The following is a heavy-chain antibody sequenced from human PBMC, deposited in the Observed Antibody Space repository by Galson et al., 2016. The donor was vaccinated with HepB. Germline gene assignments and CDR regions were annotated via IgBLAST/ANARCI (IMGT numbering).Heavy chain of an antibody. CDR1: GFTFSTYN. V-gene: IGHV3-21*01. CDR3: CVDTAMDYVFDY. CDR2: ISRGSGYI. Sequence: SLRLSCAASGFTFSTYNMNWVRQAPGKGLEWVSSISRGSGYIYYADSVKGRFTISRDNVKNSLHLQMNSPRTEDTAVYYCCVDTAMDYVFDYWGQGTLVTVSS. J-gene: IGHJ4*02. D-gene: IGHD5-18*01.